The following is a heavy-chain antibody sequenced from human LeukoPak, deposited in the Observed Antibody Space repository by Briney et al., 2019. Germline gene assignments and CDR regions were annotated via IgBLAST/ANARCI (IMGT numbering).Heavy chain of an antibody. D-gene: IGHD3-3*01. Sequence: TGGSLRLSCAASGFTFSSYSMNWVRQAPGKGLEWVSYISSSSSTIYYADSVKGRFTISRDNAKNSLYLQMNSLRAEDTAVYYCARAATSRFATIFGVEDYWGQGTLVTVSS. CDR3: ARAATSRFATIFGVEDY. J-gene: IGHJ4*02. CDR2: ISSSSSTI. V-gene: IGHV3-48*01. CDR1: GFTFSSYS.